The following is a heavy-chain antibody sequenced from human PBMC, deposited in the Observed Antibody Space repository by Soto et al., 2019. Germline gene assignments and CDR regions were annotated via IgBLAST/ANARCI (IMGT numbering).Heavy chain of an antibody. D-gene: IGHD1-1*01. J-gene: IGHJ5*02. V-gene: IGHV4-4*07. CDR1: GASISGYY. CDR3: VRDGTKTLRDWFDP. CDR2: IYATGTT. Sequence: SETLSLTCTVSGASISGYYWSWIRKSAGKGLEWIGRIYATGTTDYNPSLKSRVMMSVDTSKKQFSLRLRSVTAADTAVYYCVRDGTKTLRDWFDPWGQGTQVTVSS.